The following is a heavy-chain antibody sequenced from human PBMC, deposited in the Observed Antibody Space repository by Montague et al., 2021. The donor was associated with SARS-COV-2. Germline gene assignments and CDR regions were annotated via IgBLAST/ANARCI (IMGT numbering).Heavy chain of an antibody. V-gene: IGHV3-30-3*01. CDR3: ARVFSGTYLDYFDY. Sequence: SLRLSCAASGFTFSLYSMHWVRQAPGKGLEWVAVISYDGNNKYYADSVRGRFTVSRDNSKNTLHLQMSSLRAEVTAVYYCARVFSGTYLDYFDYWGQGSLVTVSS. CDR1: GFTFSLYS. CDR2: ISYDGNNK. J-gene: IGHJ4*02. D-gene: IGHD1-26*01.